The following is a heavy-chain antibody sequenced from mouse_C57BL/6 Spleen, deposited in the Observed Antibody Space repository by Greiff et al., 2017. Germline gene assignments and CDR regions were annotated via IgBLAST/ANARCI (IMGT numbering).Heavy chain of an antibody. CDR1: GYTFTDYY. CDR3: ARSYYSNYGGFAY. CDR2: IYPNNGGN. Sequence: VQLQQSGPELVKPGASVKMSCKASGYTFTDYYMHWVKQSHGKSLEWIGYIYPNNGGNGYNQTFKGKATLTVDKSSSTAYMELRSLTSEDSAVYYCARSYYSNYGGFAYWGQGTLVTVSA. D-gene: IGHD2-5*01. J-gene: IGHJ3*01. V-gene: IGHV1-34*01.